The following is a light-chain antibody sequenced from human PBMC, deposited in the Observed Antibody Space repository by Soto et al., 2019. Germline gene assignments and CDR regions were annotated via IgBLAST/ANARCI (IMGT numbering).Light chain of an antibody. CDR1: ESVSSN. Sequence: EIVMTQSPATLSLSPGERATLSCRASESVSSNLAWYQQKPGQPPSLLIYDASPRATAIPARFTGSGSGTEFTLTISSPQSEDFAVYHCQQYTKWPHTFGQGTKLEIK. CDR3: QQYTKWPHT. J-gene: IGKJ2*01. CDR2: DAS. V-gene: IGKV3-15*01.